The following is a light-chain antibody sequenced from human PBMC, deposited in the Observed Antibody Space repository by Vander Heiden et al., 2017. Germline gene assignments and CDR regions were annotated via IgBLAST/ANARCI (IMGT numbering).Light chain of an antibody. Sequence: QSALTQPASVSGSPGQSITISCTGTSSDVGVYNYVSWYQQHPGKAPKLMIYDVTNRPSGVSTRFSGSKSGNTASLTISGLQAEDEADYYCSSYTSSSTLPYVFGTGTKVTVL. CDR3: SSYTSSSTLPYV. J-gene: IGLJ1*01. CDR1: SSDVGVYNY. V-gene: IGLV2-14*03. CDR2: DVT.